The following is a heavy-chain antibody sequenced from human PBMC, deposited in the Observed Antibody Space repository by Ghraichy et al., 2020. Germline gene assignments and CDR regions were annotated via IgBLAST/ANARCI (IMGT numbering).Heavy chain of an antibody. CDR3: TRRPRTYFDS. Sequence: ETLSLTCTVSGGSISSSAYYWGWIRQPPGKGLEWIGSVYYRGNTYYNPSLKSRVTIAADTSKNQFSLKLSSVTAADTAVYFCTRRPRTYFDSWAQGTLVTVSS. D-gene: IGHD6-6*01. CDR2: VYYRGNT. V-gene: IGHV4-39*01. CDR1: GGSISSSAYY. J-gene: IGHJ4*02.